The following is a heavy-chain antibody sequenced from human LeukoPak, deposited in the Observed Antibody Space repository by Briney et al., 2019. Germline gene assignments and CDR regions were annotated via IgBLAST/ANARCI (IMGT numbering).Heavy chain of an antibody. CDR2: IFHSGST. CDR1: GGSFSDYY. Sequence: SETLSLTCAVYGGSFSDYYWGWIRQPPGKGLEWIGNIFHSGSTYYNPSLKSRVTISLDTSKNQFSLKLSSVTAADTAVYYCARGRKYTSGYRVTELGSGYSDYWGQGTLVTVSS. CDR3: ARGRKYTSGYRVTELGSGYSDY. D-gene: IGHD5-18*01. V-gene: IGHV4-34*01. J-gene: IGHJ4*02.